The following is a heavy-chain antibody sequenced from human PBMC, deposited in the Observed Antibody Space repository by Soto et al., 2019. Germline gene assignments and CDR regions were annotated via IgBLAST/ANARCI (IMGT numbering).Heavy chain of an antibody. Sequence: LRLSCAASEFSVITNYMSWVRQAPGKGLEWVAVIYSGGTTYYADSVKGRFTIFRDNSKNTLYLQMNSLRADDTAVYYCAKLGESGSPPWGQGTLVTVSS. CDR3: AKLGESGSPP. J-gene: IGHJ5*02. D-gene: IGHD1-26*01. CDR2: IYSGGTT. CDR1: EFSVITNY. V-gene: IGHV3-53*01.